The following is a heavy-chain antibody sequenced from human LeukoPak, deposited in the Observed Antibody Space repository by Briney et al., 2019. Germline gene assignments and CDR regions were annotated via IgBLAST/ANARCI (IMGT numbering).Heavy chain of an antibody. CDR2: MNPNSGNT. CDR3: ARVVRGRLGEFT. V-gene: IGHV1-8*03. CDR1: GYTFTSYD. Sequence: GASVKVSCKASGYTFTSYDINWVRQATGQGLEWMGWMNPNSGNTGYAQKFQGRVTITRNTSISTAYMELSSLRSEDTAVYYCARVVRGRLGEFTWGQGTLVTVSS. J-gene: IGHJ5*02. D-gene: IGHD3-16*01.